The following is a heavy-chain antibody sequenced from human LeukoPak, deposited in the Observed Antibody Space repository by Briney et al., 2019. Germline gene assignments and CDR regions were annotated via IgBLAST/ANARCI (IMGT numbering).Heavy chain of an antibody. CDR1: GFTFSGYE. V-gene: IGHV3-48*03. J-gene: IGHJ4*02. CDR3: ARASPSGYDY. D-gene: IGHD3-22*01. Sequence: GGSLRLSCAASGFTFSGYEMNWVRQAPGKGLEWVSYISHTSDAIYYPDSVKGRFTISRDNAKNSLYLQMNSLRDEDTAVYYCARASPSGYDYWGQGTLVTVSS. CDR2: ISHTSDAI.